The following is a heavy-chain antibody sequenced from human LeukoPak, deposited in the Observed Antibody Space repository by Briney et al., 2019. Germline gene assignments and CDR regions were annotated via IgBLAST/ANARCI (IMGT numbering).Heavy chain of an antibody. CDR3: AKDGSGLTYSYYYMDV. V-gene: IGHV3-48*01. CDR1: GFTFSSYS. D-gene: IGHD6-19*01. CDR2: ISSSSSTI. Sequence: PGGSLRLSCAASGFTFSSYSMNWVRQAPGKGLEWVSYISSSSSTIYYADSVKGRFTISRDNSKNTLYLQMKSLRAEDTAVYYCAKDGSGLTYSYYYMDVWGKGTTVTVSS. J-gene: IGHJ6*03.